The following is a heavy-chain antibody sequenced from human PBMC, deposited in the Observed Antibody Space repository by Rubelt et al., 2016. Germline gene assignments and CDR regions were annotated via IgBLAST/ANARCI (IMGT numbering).Heavy chain of an antibody. J-gene: IGHJ3*02. CDR3: ARGSWFRGAFDI. CDR1: GYTFTGYY. CDR2: INPNSGGT. D-gene: IGHD6-13*01. Sequence: QVQPVQSGAEVKKPGASVKVSCKASGYTFTGYYMHWVRQAPGQGLEWMGWINPNSGGTNYAQKLQGWVTMTRDTSISTAYMELSRLRSDDTAVYYCARGSWFRGAFDIWGQGTMVTVSS. V-gene: IGHV1-2*04.